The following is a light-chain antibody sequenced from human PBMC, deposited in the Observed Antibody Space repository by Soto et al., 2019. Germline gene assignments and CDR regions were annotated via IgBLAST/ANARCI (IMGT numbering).Light chain of an antibody. Sequence: SYELTQSPSISVAPGQTARVTCGAANIGSKSVHWYQQKPGQAPVLVIYYDKDRPSGIPDRFSGSNSGNTATLTISRVEAGDEADYYCQVWNDSGDHAIFGGGTKVTVL. CDR2: YDK. V-gene: IGLV3-21*04. CDR1: NIGSKS. J-gene: IGLJ2*01. CDR3: QVWNDSGDHAI.